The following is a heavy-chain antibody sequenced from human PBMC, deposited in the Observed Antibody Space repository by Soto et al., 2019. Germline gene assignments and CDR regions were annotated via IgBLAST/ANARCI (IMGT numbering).Heavy chain of an antibody. CDR3: ARVWSSAAENYYYYYGMDV. CDR1: GFTFSSYA. Sequence: PGGSLRLSCAASGFTFSSYAMHWVRQAPGKGLEWVAVISYDGSNKYYADSVKGRFTISRDNSKNTLYLQMNSLRAEDTAVYYCARVWSSAAENYYYYYGMDVWGQGTTVTVSS. J-gene: IGHJ6*02. V-gene: IGHV3-30-3*01. D-gene: IGHD6-13*01. CDR2: ISYDGSNK.